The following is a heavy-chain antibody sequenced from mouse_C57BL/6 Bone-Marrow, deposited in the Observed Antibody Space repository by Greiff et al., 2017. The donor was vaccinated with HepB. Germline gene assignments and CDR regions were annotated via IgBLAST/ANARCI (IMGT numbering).Heavy chain of an antibody. CDR1: GYTFTDYY. Sequence: VQLKQSGPELVKPGASVKISCKASGYTFTDYYMNWVKQSHGKSLEWIGDINPNNGGTSYNQKFKGKATLTVDKSSSTAYMELRSLTSEDSAVYYCARRYYGNYDAYWGQGTLVTVSA. CDR3: ARRYYGNYDAY. D-gene: IGHD2-1*01. J-gene: IGHJ3*01. CDR2: INPNNGGT. V-gene: IGHV1-26*01.